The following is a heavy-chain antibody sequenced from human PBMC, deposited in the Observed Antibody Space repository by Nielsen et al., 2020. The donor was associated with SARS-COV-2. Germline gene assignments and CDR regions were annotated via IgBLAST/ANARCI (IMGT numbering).Heavy chain of an antibody. Sequence: GESLKISCAASGFTFSSYAMHWVRQAPGKGLEWVAVISYDGSNKYYADSVKGRFTTSRDNSKNTLYLQMNSLRAEDTAVYYCARASGAQALYYYYYMDVWGKGTTVTVSS. CDR2: ISYDGSNK. D-gene: IGHD3-10*01. CDR3: ARASGAQALYYYYYMDV. CDR1: GFTFSSYA. J-gene: IGHJ6*03. V-gene: IGHV3-30-3*01.